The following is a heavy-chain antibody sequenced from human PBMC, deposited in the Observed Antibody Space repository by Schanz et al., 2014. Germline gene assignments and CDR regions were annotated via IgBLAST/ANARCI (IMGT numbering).Heavy chain of an antibody. J-gene: IGHJ4*02. CDR2: ISYDGNNK. Sequence: QVQLVESGGGVVQPGRSLRLSCAASGFTFSSYAMHWVRQAPGKGLEWVALISYDGNNKYYADSVKGRFTISRDNSKNTLYLRMISLRAEDTAMFYCAREIPASGHFDYWGQGTLVSVSS. CDR3: AREIPASGHFDY. V-gene: IGHV3-30*04. D-gene: IGHD6-19*01. CDR1: GFTFSSYA.